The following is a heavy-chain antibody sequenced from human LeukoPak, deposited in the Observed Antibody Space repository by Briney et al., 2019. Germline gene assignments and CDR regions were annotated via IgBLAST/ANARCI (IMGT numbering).Heavy chain of an antibody. CDR2: IIPIFGTA. J-gene: IGHJ4*02. D-gene: IGHD2-2*01. Sequence: SVKVPCKASGGTFSSYAIIWVRQAPGQGLEWMGGIIPIFGTANYAQKFQGRVTITADESMSTAYMELSSLRSEDTAVYYCARDQIVVPAAMQDWGQGTLVTVSS. CDR1: GGTFSSYA. CDR3: ARDQIVVPAAMQD. V-gene: IGHV1-69*13.